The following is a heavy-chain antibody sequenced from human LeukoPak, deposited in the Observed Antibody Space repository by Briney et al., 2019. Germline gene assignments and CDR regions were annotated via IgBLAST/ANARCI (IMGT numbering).Heavy chain of an antibody. V-gene: IGHV1-2*02. D-gene: IGHD1-26*01. CDR1: GYSFRDDY. CDR3: ARDDASGPSASFDV. J-gene: IGHJ3*01. CDR2: INPKSGAT. Sequence: ASVKVSCKASGYSFRDDYIYWVRQAPGQGLEWVGWINPKSGATNYAQKFQGRVTMTGDTSINTAYMELSSLRYGDTAVYYCARDDASGPSASFDVWGHGTMVAIS.